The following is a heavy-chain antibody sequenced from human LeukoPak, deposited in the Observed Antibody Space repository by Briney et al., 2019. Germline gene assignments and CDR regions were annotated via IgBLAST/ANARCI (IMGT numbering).Heavy chain of an antibody. CDR1: GGTFSSYA. D-gene: IGHD1-26*01. CDR3: ARAQWELPRSDY. V-gene: IGHV1-69*01. Sequence: SSVKVSCKASGGTFSSYAISWVRQAPGQGLEWMGGIIPIFGTANYAQKFQGRVTITADESTSTAYMELRSLRSDDTAVYYCARAQWELPRSDYWGQGTLVTVSS. J-gene: IGHJ4*02. CDR2: IIPIFGTA.